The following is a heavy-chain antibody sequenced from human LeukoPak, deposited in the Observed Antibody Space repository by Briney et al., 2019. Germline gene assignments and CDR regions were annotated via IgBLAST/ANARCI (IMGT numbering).Heavy chain of an antibody. J-gene: IGHJ4*02. CDR1: GYTFTGYY. CDR3: ARARGGDSSGYYRYYFDY. CDR2: INPNSGGT. Sequence: ASVKVSCKASGYTFTGYYMHWVRQAPGQGLEWMGWINPNSGGTNYAQKFQGRVTMTRDTSISTAYMELSRLRSDDTAVYYCARARGGDSSGYYRYYFDYWGQGTLVTVSS. D-gene: IGHD3-22*01. V-gene: IGHV1-2*02.